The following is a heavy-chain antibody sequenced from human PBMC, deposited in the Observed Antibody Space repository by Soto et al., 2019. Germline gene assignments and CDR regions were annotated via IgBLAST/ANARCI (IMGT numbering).Heavy chain of an antibody. J-gene: IGHJ3*02. CDR1: GFTFSSYA. V-gene: IGHV3-23*01. CDR3: AKDKDCSGGSCYSDNYDAFDI. D-gene: IGHD2-15*01. Sequence: EVQLLESGGGLVQPGGSLRLSCAASGFTFSSYAMSWVRQAPGKGLEWVSAISGSGGSTYYADSVKGRFTISRYNSKNTLYLQMNSLRAEDTAVYYCAKDKDCSGGSCYSDNYDAFDIWGQGKMVTVSS. CDR2: ISGSGGST.